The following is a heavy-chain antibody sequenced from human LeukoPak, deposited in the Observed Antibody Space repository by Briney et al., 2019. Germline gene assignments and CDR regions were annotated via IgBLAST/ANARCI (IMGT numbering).Heavy chain of an antibody. CDR3: ARQLRGEAVAGHLQPFDY. CDR2: IYYSGIT. Sequence: SETLSLTCTVSGGSISSYYWNWIRQPPGKGLEWIGYIYYSGITNYNPSLKSRVTISVDTSKNQFSLKLRSVTAADTAVYFCARQLRGEAVAGHLQPFDYWGQGTLVTVSS. J-gene: IGHJ4*02. V-gene: IGHV4-59*08. D-gene: IGHD6-19*01. CDR1: GGSISSYY.